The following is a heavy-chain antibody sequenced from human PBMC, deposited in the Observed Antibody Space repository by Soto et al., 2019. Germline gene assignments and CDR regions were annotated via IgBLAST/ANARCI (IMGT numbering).Heavy chain of an antibody. V-gene: IGHV3-7*03. D-gene: IGHD2-2*01. CDR1: GFTFSSYW. Sequence: EVQLVESGGGLVQPGGSLRLSCAASGFTFSSYWMSWVRQAPGKGLEWVAKIKQDGSEKYYVDSVKGRFTISRDNDKNSLYLQMNSLRAEDTAVYHCARGGGYCSSTGCYGGWFDPWGQGTLVTVSS. CDR3: ARGGGYCSSTGCYGGWFDP. CDR2: IKQDGSEK. J-gene: IGHJ5*02.